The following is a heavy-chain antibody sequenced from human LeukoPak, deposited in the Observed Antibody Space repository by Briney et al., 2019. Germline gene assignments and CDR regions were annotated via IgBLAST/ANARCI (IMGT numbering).Heavy chain of an antibody. Sequence: GGSLRLSCAASGFTLSSYAMSWVRQAPGKGLEWVSAISGSGGSTYYADSVKGRFTISRDNSKNTLYLQMNSLRAEDTAVYYCARADGDPADLQHWGQGTLVTVSS. V-gene: IGHV3-23*01. D-gene: IGHD4-17*01. CDR1: GFTLSSYA. CDR2: ISGSGGST. CDR3: ARADGDPADLQH. J-gene: IGHJ1*01.